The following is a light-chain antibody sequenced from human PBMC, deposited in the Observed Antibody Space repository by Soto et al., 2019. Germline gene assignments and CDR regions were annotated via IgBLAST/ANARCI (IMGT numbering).Light chain of an antibody. CDR3: RSYTTSSTYV. Sequence: QSVLTQPASVSGSPGQSITISCTGTSSDVGAYNYVSWYQQHPGKAPKLMIYDVTNRPSGVSNRFSGSKSGYTASLTISGLQAEDEADYYCRSYTTSSTYVFGTGTRVNVL. CDR2: DVT. V-gene: IGLV2-14*03. J-gene: IGLJ1*01. CDR1: SSDVGAYNY.